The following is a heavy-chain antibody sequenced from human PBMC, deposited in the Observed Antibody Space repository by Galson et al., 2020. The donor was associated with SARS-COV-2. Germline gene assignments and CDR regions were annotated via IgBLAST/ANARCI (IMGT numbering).Heavy chain of an antibody. J-gene: IGHJ3*02. CDR3: AREVNYYDSVNYFKGFDI. V-gene: IGHV3-21*01. CDR1: GFSFNEYS. Sequence: GGSLRLSCAASGFSFNEYSMSWVRQAPGKGLEWVSSISSSSTYIYYADSVRGRFSISRDNTKNSLYLQMSSLRAEDTAVYYCAREVNYYDSVNYFKGFDIWGQGTMVTVSS. D-gene: IGHD3-10*01. CDR2: ISSSSTYI.